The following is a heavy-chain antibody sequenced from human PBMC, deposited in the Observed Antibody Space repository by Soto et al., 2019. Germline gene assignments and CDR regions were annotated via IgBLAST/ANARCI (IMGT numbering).Heavy chain of an antibody. CDR3: ARDSQYYYDSRMSR. Sequence: GASVKVSCKASGYTFTSYGISWVRQAPGQGLEWMGWISAYNGNTNYAQKLQGRVTMTTDTSTSTAYMELRSLRSDDTAVYYCARDSQYYYDSRMSRWGQGTQVTVSS. CDR2: ISAYNGNT. V-gene: IGHV1-18*01. CDR1: GYTFTSYG. D-gene: IGHD3-22*01. J-gene: IGHJ4*02.